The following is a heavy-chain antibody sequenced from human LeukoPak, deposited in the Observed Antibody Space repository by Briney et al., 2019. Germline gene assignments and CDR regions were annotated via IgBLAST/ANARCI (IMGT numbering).Heavy chain of an antibody. V-gene: IGHV4-4*07. CDR3: VRRARYGDYPFDY. Sequence: SETLSLTCTVSGGSISSYYWSWIRQPAGKGLEWIGRIYTSGGTNYNPSLKSRVTMSVDTTNNQFSLKLSSVTGADTAVYYCVRRARYGDYPFDYWGRGTLVTVSS. J-gene: IGHJ4*02. CDR2: IYTSGGT. CDR1: GGSISSYY. D-gene: IGHD4-17*01.